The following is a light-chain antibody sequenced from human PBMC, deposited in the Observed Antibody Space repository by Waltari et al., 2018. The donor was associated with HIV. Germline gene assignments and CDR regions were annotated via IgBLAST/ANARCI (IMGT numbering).Light chain of an antibody. Sequence: DIQLTQSPSFLSTSIGDRVTITCRASHDISSLLAWYQQQPGKAPKLLSYAASALQSGVSSRFSGSGSGTEFTLTISSLQPEDFAIYFCQQLKSSPMTFGQGTRLETK. J-gene: IGKJ5*01. V-gene: IGKV1-9*01. CDR3: QQLKSSPMT. CDR1: HDISSL. CDR2: AAS.